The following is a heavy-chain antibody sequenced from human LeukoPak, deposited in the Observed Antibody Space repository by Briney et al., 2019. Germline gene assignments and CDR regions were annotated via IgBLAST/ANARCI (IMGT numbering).Heavy chain of an antibody. CDR2: ISAYNGDT. Sequence: ASVKVSCKASGYTFTSYGISWVRQAPGQGLEWMGWISAYNGDTSYAQSLQGRLTMTTDPSTSPAYLELRSLRSDDTAGYCCVRDYAPRLVRGVGGSKKDSYMDVWGKGTTVTVSS. D-gene: IGHD3-10*01. J-gene: IGHJ6*03. CDR3: VRDYAPRLVRGVGGSKKDSYMDV. V-gene: IGHV1-18*01. CDR1: GYTFTSYG.